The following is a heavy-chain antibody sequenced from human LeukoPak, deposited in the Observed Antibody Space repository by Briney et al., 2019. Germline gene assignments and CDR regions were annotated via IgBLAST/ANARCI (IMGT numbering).Heavy chain of an antibody. V-gene: IGHV3-33*01. CDR2: IWYDGGNK. D-gene: IGHD6-19*01. J-gene: IGHJ6*02. CDR1: GFTFSSYG. Sequence: PGRSLRLSCAASGFTFSSYGMHWVRQAPGKGLEWVAVIWYDGGNKYYADSVKGRFTISRDNSKNTLYLQMNSLRAEDTAVYYCAREVAVAGLYYYYYGMDVWGQGTTVTVSS. CDR3: AREVAVAGLYYYYYGMDV.